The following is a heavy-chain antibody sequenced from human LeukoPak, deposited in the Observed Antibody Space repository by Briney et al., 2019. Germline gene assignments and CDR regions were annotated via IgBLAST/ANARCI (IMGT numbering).Heavy chain of an antibody. CDR3: VSAAGPSDN. Sequence: GGSPRLSCEASGLMFSSYGMHWVRQAPGKGLEWVAVIWSDGSNRYYADSVRGRFTISRDNSKNTLYLQMNNLRVEDTALYYCVSAAGPSDNWGQGTLVTVSS. CDR1: GLMFSSYG. V-gene: IGHV3-33*01. D-gene: IGHD6-13*01. CDR2: IWSDGSNR. J-gene: IGHJ4*02.